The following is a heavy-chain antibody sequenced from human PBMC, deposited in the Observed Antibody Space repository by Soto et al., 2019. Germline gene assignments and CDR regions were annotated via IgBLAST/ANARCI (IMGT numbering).Heavy chain of an antibody. V-gene: IGHV3-23*01. J-gene: IGHJ4*02. CDR3: AKRIDY. CDR1: GFTFSSYA. Sequence: EVQLLESGGGLVQPGGSLRLSCAASGFTFSSYAMSWVRQAPGKGLEWVSVIRGSGGSTYYADSVKGRFTISRDNSKNTLYLQMNRLGSDYTAVYGCAKRIDYWGQGTLVTVSS. CDR2: IRGSGGST.